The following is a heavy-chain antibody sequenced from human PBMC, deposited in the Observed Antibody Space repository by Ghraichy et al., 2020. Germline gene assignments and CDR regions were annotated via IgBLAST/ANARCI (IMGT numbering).Heavy chain of an antibody. Sequence: SVKVSCKASGGTFSSYAISWVRQAPGQGLEWMGGIIPIFGTANYAQKFQGRVTITADESTSTAYMELSSLRSEDTAVYYCARGGPVATMTYYYYYYMDVWGKGTTVTVSS. D-gene: IGHD5-12*01. J-gene: IGHJ6*03. CDR2: IIPIFGTA. CDR1: GGTFSSYA. V-gene: IGHV1-69*13. CDR3: ARGGPVATMTYYYYYYMDV.